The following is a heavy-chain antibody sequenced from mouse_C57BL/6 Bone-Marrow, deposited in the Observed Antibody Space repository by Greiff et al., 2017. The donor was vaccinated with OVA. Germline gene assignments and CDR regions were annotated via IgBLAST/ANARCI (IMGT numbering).Heavy chain of an antibody. CDR3: ARRTTVVATGAMDY. V-gene: IGHV1-81*01. CDR2: IYPRSGNT. CDR1: GYTFTSYG. Sequence: QVQLQQSGAELARPGASVKLSCKASGYTFTSYGISWVKQRTGQGLEWIGEIYPRSGNTYYNEKFKGKATLTADKSSSTAYMELRSLTSDDSAVYFCARRTTVVATGAMDYWGQGTSVTVSS. J-gene: IGHJ4*01. D-gene: IGHD1-1*01.